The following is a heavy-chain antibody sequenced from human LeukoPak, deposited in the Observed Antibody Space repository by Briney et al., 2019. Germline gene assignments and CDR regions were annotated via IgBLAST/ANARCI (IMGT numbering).Heavy chain of an antibody. CDR2: INHSGST. CDR1: GRSFSGYY. V-gene: IGHV4-34*01. Sequence: SETLSLTCAVYGRSFSGYYWSWIRQPPGKGLEWIGEINHSGSTNYNPSLKSRVTISVDTSKNQFSLKLSSVTAADTAVYYCARVRGASDFWSGYYYGMDVWGQGTTVTVSS. D-gene: IGHD3-3*01. J-gene: IGHJ6*02. CDR3: ARVRGASDFWSGYYYGMDV.